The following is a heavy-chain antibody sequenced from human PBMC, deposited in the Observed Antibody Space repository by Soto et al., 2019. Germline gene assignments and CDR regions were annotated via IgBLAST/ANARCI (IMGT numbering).Heavy chain of an antibody. CDR1: GFTFSGYS. CDR2: IGISSST. V-gene: IGHV3-48*02. D-gene: IGHD4-4*01. CDR3: ARDTVHAFVI. Sequence: EAELVESGGGLVQPGGSLRLSCAASGFTFSGYSLNWIRQAPGKGLEWLSYIGISSSTDYADSVKGRFTISRDNAKNSLHLQMNSLREEDTAVYYCARDTVHAFVIWGRGTMVTVSS. J-gene: IGHJ3*02.